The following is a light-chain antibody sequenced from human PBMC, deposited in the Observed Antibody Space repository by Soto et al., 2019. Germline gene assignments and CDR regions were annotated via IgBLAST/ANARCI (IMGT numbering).Light chain of an antibody. J-gene: IGKJ4*01. CDR1: QDINSW. Sequence: DVQMTQSPSSLSASVGDRVTITCRASQDINSWLAWYQQKPGKAPKSLIYIASSLQTGVPLRFSGSGSGTVFTRTISSLQPEDYASYYCQHYNIYPLTFGGGTKVEIK. V-gene: IGKV1D-16*01. CDR2: IAS. CDR3: QHYNIYPLT.